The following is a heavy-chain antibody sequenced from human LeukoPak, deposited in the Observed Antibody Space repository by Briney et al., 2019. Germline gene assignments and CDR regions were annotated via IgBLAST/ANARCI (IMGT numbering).Heavy chain of an antibody. Sequence: PGGSLRLSCAASGFTFSSYAMSWVRQAPGKGLEWVSGINWNGGSTGYADSVKGRFTISRDNAKNFLYLQMNSLRAEDTALYHCARDKSDYGDAFDIWGQGTMVTVSS. CDR2: INWNGGST. CDR1: GFTFSSYA. J-gene: IGHJ3*02. CDR3: ARDKSDYGDAFDI. V-gene: IGHV3-20*01. D-gene: IGHD4-17*01.